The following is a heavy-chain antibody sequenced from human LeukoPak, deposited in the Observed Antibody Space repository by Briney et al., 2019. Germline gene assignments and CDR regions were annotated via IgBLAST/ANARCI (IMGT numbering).Heavy chain of an antibody. CDR3: AKDIGTGGTGWYFDL. CDR2: ISWNSVSI. Sequence: GGSLRLSCAASGFTLDDYVMHWVRQAPGKGLEWVSGISWNSVSIGYADSVKGRFTISRDNAKNSLYLQMSSLRAEDTALYYCAKDIGTGGTGWYFDLWGRGTLVTVSS. J-gene: IGHJ2*01. D-gene: IGHD6-13*01. CDR1: GFTLDDYV. V-gene: IGHV3-9*01.